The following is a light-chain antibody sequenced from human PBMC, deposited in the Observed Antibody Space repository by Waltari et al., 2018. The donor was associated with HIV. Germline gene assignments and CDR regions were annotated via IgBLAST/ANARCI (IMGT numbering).Light chain of an antibody. CDR1: SAPRNYD. J-gene: IGLJ3*02. CDR3: QTWDTGIRV. CDR2: LNSDGSH. Sequence: QLVLTQSPSASASLGASVKFTCTLSSAPRNYDIAWPPQQPEKGPRYLMKLNSDGSHSKGDGIPDRFSGSSSGAERYLTISSLQSEDEADYYCQTWDTGIRVFGGGTKLTVL. V-gene: IGLV4-69*01.